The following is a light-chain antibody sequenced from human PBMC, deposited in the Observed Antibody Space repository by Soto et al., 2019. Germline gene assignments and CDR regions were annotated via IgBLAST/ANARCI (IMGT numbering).Light chain of an antibody. Sequence: DIQMTQSPSSLSASVGDRVTITCRASQSISSYLNWYQQKPGKAPKLLIYAASSLQSGVPSRFSGSGSGTDFTLTISSLQHDDFATYYCQQSYSTPQTFGQGTKVDIK. CDR3: QQSYSTPQT. J-gene: IGKJ1*01. CDR2: AAS. CDR1: QSISSY. V-gene: IGKV1-39*01.